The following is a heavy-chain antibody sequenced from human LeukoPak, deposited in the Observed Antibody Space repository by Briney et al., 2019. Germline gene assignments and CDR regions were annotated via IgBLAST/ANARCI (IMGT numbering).Heavy chain of an antibody. J-gene: IGHJ4*02. CDR3: AKCRKYVGEFDY. D-gene: IGHD3-16*01. CDR2: ISGSVSST. Sequence: GGSLRLSCAASGFTFSSYAMSWVRQAPGKGLEWVSGISGSVSSTYYADSVKGRFTISRDNSKNTLYLQMNSLRAEDTAVYYCAKCRKYVGEFDYWGQGTLVTASS. V-gene: IGHV3-23*01. CDR1: GFTFSSYA.